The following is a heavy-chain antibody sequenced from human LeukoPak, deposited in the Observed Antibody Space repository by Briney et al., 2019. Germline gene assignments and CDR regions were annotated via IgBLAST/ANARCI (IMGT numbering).Heavy chain of an antibody. D-gene: IGHD3-10*01. Sequence: SETLSLTCTVSGGSIIGYYWSWIRQPPGKGLEWIGYIYDSGSTNYNPSLKSRVTISVDTSKNQFSLKLSSVTAADMAVYYCARVGGTNYYYYGMDVWGQGTTVTVSS. J-gene: IGHJ6*02. CDR1: GGSIIGYY. V-gene: IGHV4-59*01. CDR3: ARVGGTNYYYYGMDV. CDR2: IYDSGST.